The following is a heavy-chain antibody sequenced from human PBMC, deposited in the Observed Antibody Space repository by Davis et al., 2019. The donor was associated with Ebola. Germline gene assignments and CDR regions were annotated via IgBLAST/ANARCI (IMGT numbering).Heavy chain of an antibody. CDR1: GGTFSSYA. CDR3: AKDRYYDNNPLYYESEC. CDR2: IIPIFDTA. V-gene: IGHV1-69*01. Sequence: SVKVSCKASGGTFSSYAISWVRSAPGQGLEWVGGIIPIFDTASYAHNFQDRVTITADESRTTAYMELSSLRSEDTAVYYCAKDRYYDNNPLYYESECWGQGTLVTVSS. D-gene: IGHD3-22*01. J-gene: IGHJ4*02.